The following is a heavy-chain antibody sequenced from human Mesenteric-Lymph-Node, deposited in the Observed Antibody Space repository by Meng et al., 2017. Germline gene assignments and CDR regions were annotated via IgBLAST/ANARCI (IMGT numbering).Heavy chain of an antibody. J-gene: IGHJ4*02. CDR1: GFTFSSYA. CDR3: ARDRVGFSRDGYNSGYV. CDR2: ISYDGSNK. V-gene: IGHV3-30*07. Sequence: GESLKISCAASGFTFSSYAMHWVRQAPGKGLEWVAVISYDGSNKYYADSVKGRFTISRDNSKNSLYLQMNSLRAEDTAVYYCARDRVGFSRDGYNSGYVWGQGTLVTVSS. D-gene: IGHD5-24*01.